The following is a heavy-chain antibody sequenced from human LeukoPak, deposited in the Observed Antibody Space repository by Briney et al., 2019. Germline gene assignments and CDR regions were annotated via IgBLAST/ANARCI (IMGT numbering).Heavy chain of an antibody. J-gene: IGHJ5*02. D-gene: IGHD3-22*01. Sequence: PGGSLKLSCAASGFIFSDFAMHWVRQASGKGLEWVGRIRTKVDSYATTYAASVKGRFTVSRDDSKNTAYLEMNSLKSEDTAVYYCARPSSGFHLWGQGTLVTVSS. V-gene: IGHV3-73*01. CDR1: GFIFSDFA. CDR2: IRTKVDSYAT. CDR3: ARPSSGFHL.